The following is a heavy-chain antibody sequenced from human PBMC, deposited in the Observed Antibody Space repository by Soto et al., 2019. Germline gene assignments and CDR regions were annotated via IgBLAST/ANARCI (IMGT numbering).Heavy chain of an antibody. CDR1: GYTFTSYA. Sequence: GASVKVSCKASGYTFTSYAMHWVRHAPGQRLEWMGWINAGSGNTNYAQKFQERVTITRDMSTSTAYMELSSLRSEDTAVYYCAAGCIQPIYAFDIWGQGTMVTVSS. CDR3: AAGCIQPIYAFDI. D-gene: IGHD5-18*01. CDR2: INAGSGNT. J-gene: IGHJ3*02. V-gene: IGHV1-58*02.